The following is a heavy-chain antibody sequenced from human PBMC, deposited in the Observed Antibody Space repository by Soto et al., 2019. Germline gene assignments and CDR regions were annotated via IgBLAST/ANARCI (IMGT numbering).Heavy chain of an antibody. CDR1: GGSFSGYQ. J-gene: IGHJ5*02. V-gene: IGHV4-34*01. CDR2: IYYSGSI. Sequence: SETLSLTCAVYGGSFSGYQGSWIRQTPGKGLEWIGDIYYSGSINYNPSLKSRVTISVDTSKNQFSLKLSSVTAADTAVYYCARSKRTGYCSGGSCYAWFDPWGQGILVTVSS. D-gene: IGHD2-15*01. CDR3: ARSKRTGYCSGGSCYAWFDP.